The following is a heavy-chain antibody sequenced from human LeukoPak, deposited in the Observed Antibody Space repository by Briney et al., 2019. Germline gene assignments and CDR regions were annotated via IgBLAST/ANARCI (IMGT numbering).Heavy chain of an antibody. J-gene: IGHJ4*02. Sequence: SETLSLTCTVSGGSISSYYWSWLRQPPGKGLEWIGYIYYSGSTNYNPSLKSRVTISVDTSKNQFSLKLSSVTAADTAVYYCARDRPLGYSNYGEWDYFDYWGQGTLVTVSS. V-gene: IGHV4-59*01. CDR2: IYYSGST. D-gene: IGHD4-11*01. CDR3: ARDRPLGYSNYGEWDYFDY. CDR1: GGSISSYY.